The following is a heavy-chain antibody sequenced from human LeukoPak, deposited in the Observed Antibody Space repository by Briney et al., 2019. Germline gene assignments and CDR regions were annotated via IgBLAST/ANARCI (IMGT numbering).Heavy chain of an antibody. CDR2: ISGSGGST. CDR3: AKDLFDIVVVVAATWDAFDI. V-gene: IGHV3-23*01. J-gene: IGHJ3*02. Sequence: PGGSLRLSCAASGFTFSSYAMSWVRQAPGKGLEWVSAISGSGGSTYYADSVKGRFTISRDNSKNTLYLQMNSLRAEDTAVYYCAKDLFDIVVVVAATWDAFDIWGQGTVVTVSS. D-gene: IGHD2-15*01. CDR1: GFTFSSYA.